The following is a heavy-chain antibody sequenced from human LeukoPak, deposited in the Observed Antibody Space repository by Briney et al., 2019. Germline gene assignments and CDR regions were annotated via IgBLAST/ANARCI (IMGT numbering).Heavy chain of an antibody. CDR3: ARDVVVTSSPDAFDI. J-gene: IGHJ3*02. Sequence: SQTLSLTCTVSGDSVTSGGYFWTWIRQHPGKGLEWIGYISNSGTTAYNPSFKSRVFISVDTSNNQFSLRPSSVTAADTAVYYCARDVVVTSSPDAFDIWGQGTMVTVSS. D-gene: IGHD2-21*02. CDR2: ISNSGTT. CDR1: GDSVTSGGYF. V-gene: IGHV4-31*03.